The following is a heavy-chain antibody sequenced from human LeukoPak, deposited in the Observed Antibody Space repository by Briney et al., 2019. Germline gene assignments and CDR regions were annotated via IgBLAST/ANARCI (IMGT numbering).Heavy chain of an antibody. CDR2: ISRSSTHI. D-gene: IGHD1-26*01. V-gene: IGHV3-21*04. Sequence: PGGSLRLSCAASGFTSNTFSMNWVRQAPGKGLEWGSSISRSSTHIYYADSVKGRFTISRDNSKNTLYLQMNSLRVEDTAVHYCVRVRGSYPNNNFDYWGQGTLVTVSS. CDR3: VRVRGSYPNNNFDY. CDR1: GFTSNTFS. J-gene: IGHJ4*02.